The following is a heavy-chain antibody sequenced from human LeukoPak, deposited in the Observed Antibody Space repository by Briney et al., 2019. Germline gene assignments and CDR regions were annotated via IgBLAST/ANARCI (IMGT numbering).Heavy chain of an antibody. J-gene: IGHJ5*02. CDR3: ARSSSRDGYRSNWFDP. Sequence: GGSLRLSCAASGFTFSSYSMNWVRQAPGKGLEWVSSISSSSSYIYCADSVKGRFTISRDNAKNSLYLQMNSLRAEDTAVYYCARSSSRDGYRSNWFDPWGQGTLVTVSS. CDR2: ISSSSSYI. CDR1: GFTFSSYS. D-gene: IGHD5-24*01. V-gene: IGHV3-21*01.